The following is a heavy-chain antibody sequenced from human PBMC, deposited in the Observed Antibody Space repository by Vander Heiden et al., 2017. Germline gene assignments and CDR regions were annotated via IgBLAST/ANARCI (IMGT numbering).Heavy chain of an antibody. CDR2: ISWNSGSI. V-gene: IGHV3-9*01. CDR3: AKGESYDFWSGYRYYFDY. D-gene: IGHD3-3*01. J-gene: IGHJ4*02. Sequence: EVQLVESGGGLVQPGRSLRLSCAASGFTFDDYAMQWVRQAPGKGLEWVSGISWNSGSIGYADSVKGRFTISRDNAKNSLYLQMNSLRAEDTALYYCAKGESYDFWSGYRYYFDYWGQGTLVTVSS. CDR1: GFTFDDYA.